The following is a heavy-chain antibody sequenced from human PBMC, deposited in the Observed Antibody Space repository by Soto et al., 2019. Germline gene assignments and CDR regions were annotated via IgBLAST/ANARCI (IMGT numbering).Heavy chain of an antibody. D-gene: IGHD6-19*01. Sequence: GGSLRLSCGAAGFTFSSCSMNWFRQAPGKGLEWVASISYSSSHIYYADSVKGRFTISRDNARDSLYLQMNSLGAEDTAVYFCARDGTGWSRDYWGQGTLVTVSS. CDR3: ARDGTGWSRDY. J-gene: IGHJ4*02. CDR2: ISYSSSHI. V-gene: IGHV3-21*06. CDR1: GFTFSSCS.